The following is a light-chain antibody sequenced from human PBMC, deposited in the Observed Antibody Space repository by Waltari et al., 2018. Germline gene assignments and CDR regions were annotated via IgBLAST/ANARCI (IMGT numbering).Light chain of an antibody. Sequence: DIQMTQSPSSLSASVGDRVTITCRASQGIGNYLAWFQQKSGQAPKSLIYDASSLQSGVPSKFSGSGSGTDFTLTISSLQPEDFATYYCQQYNNYPYTFGQVTKLEIE. CDR1: QGIGNY. CDR3: QQYNNYPYT. J-gene: IGKJ2*01. CDR2: DAS. V-gene: IGKV1-16*02.